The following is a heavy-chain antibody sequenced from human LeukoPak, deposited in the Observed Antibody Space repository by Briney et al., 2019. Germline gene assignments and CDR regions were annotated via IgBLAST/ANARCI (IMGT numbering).Heavy chain of an antibody. CDR1: GHTLTSYG. Sequence: ASVKVSCTAPGHTLTSYGINWVRQAPGQGLEWMGWISTSNGNTDYAQKFQGRVTMTTDTSTSTVYLELRSLRSVDTAVYYCAFSGATQTSEYFQHWGQGSLVTVSS. V-gene: IGHV1-18*01. J-gene: IGHJ1*01. D-gene: IGHD1-26*01. CDR2: ISTSNGNT. CDR3: AFSGATQTSEYFQH.